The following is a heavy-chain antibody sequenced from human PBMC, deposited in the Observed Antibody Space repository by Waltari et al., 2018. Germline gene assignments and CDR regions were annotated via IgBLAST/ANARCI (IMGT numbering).Heavy chain of an antibody. CDR1: GFTFSSYW. D-gene: IGHD1-7*01. J-gene: IGHJ3*02. CDR3: ARLDSRNCHRGLCDI. CDR2: IKQDGGDK. Sequence: DVQLVESGGGLVQPGGSLRLSCDVSGFTFSSYWMSWVRQAPGKGLEWGANIKQDGGDKYYVDSVKGRFTMSRDNAKNSLYLQMNSLRVEDTAVYYCARLDSRNCHRGLCDIWGQGTMVTVSS. V-gene: IGHV3-7*01.